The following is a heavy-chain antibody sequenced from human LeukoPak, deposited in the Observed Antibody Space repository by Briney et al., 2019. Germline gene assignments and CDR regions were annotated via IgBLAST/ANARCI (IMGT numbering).Heavy chain of an antibody. D-gene: IGHD3-16*01. V-gene: IGHV3-7*03. Sequence: GGSLRLSCAASGLTFSNYWMDWVRQAPGKGLEWVANIKQDGGEKNYVDSVKGRFIISRDNAKNSLYLQMNTLRADDTAVYYCARDGFGTGSNWGQGTLVTVSS. CDR2: IKQDGGEK. CDR1: GLTFSNYW. CDR3: ARDGFGTGSN. J-gene: IGHJ4*02.